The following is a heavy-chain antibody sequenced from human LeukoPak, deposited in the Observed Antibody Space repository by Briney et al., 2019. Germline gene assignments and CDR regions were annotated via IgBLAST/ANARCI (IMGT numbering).Heavy chain of an antibody. D-gene: IGHD6-19*01. CDR2: IYSGGST. Sequence: GGSLRLSCAASGFTVSSNYMSWVLQAPGKGLEWVSVIYSGGSTYYADSVKGRFTISRDNSKNTLYLQMNSLRAEDTAVYYCARDKGSSGWYGSYHFDYWAQGTLVTVSS. V-gene: IGHV3-53*01. J-gene: IGHJ4*02. CDR3: ARDKGSSGWYGSYHFDY. CDR1: GFTVSSNY.